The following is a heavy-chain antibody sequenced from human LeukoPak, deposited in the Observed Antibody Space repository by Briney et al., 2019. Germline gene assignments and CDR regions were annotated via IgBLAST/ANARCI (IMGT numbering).Heavy chain of an antibody. J-gene: IGHJ4*02. CDR1: GVSFSGYS. CDR3: GRDRRGSGRYYSGFDY. CDR2: ISISSSTI. Sequence: WGSLRLSCAESGVSFSGYSRSWVRQAPGRGLEGVRYISISSSTIYYADSMSSGFTISRDNDKNSLYLQLNSLRAEDTRVYYCGRDRRGSGRYYSGFDYWGQGTLVTVSS. V-gene: IGHV3-48*01. D-gene: IGHD3-10*01.